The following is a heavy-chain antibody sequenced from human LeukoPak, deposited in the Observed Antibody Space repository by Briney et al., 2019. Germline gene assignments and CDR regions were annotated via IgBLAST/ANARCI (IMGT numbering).Heavy chain of an antibody. CDR3: ALQPRYFDWFLV. Sequence: GASVKVSCKASGYTFSNYCMHWVRQAPGQGLEWMGIINPSSGSTSYTQKFQGRVTMTRDTSTSTVYMDLSSLRSEDTAVYYCALQPRYFDWFLVWGQGTLVTVSS. CDR2: INPSSGST. J-gene: IGHJ4*02. V-gene: IGHV1-46*01. CDR1: GYTFSNYC. D-gene: IGHD3-9*01.